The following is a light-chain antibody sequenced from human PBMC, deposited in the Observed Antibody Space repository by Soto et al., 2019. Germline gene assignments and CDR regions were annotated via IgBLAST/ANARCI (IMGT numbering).Light chain of an antibody. CDR2: DAS. CDR1: HSVRTN. V-gene: IGKV3-15*01. Sequence: EIVMTQSPANLSVSPGERATLSCRASHSVRTNLAWYQQKPGQAPRLLIYDASTRATGIPARFSGSGSGTEFTLTISSLQSEDFAFYYCLQYNNWGGFTFGPGTKVDIK. J-gene: IGKJ3*01. CDR3: LQYNNWGGFT.